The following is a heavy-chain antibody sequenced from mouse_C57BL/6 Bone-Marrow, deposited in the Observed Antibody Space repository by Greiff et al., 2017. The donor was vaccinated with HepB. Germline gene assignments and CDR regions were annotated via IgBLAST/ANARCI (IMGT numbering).Heavy chain of an antibody. CDR2: ISNGGGST. CDR3: ARQHYYGSSYVGY. J-gene: IGHJ2*01. D-gene: IGHD1-1*01. Sequence: EVKLMESGGGLVQPGGSLKLSCAASGFTFSDYYMYWVRQTPEKRLEWVAYISNGGGSTYYPDTVKGRFTISRDNAKNTLYLQMSRLKSEDTAMYYCARQHYYGSSYVGYWGQGTTLTVSS. V-gene: IGHV5-12*01. CDR1: GFTFSDYY.